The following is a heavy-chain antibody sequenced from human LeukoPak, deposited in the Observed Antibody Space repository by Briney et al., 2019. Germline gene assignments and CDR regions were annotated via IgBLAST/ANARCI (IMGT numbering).Heavy chain of an antibody. Sequence: GGSLRLSCAASGFTFSSYEMNWVRQAPGKGLEWVSYISSSGSTIYYADSVKGRFTISRDNSENTLYLQMNSLRAEDTAVYYCAKGDIVVVPAAHDYWGQGTLVTVSS. CDR2: ISSSGSTI. V-gene: IGHV3-48*03. J-gene: IGHJ4*02. D-gene: IGHD2-2*01. CDR1: GFTFSSYE. CDR3: AKGDIVVVPAAHDY.